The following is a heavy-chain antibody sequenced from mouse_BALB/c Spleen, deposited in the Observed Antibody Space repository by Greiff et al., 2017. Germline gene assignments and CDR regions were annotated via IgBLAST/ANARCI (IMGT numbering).Heavy chain of an antibody. V-gene: IGHV1-7*01. Sequence: QVQLQQSGAELAKPGASVKMSCKASGYTFTSYWMHWVKQRPGQGLEWIGYINPSTGYTEYNQKFKDKATLTADKSSSTAYMQLSSLTSEDSAVYYCASHYYGSSYYFDYWGQGTTLTVSS. CDR3: ASHYYGSSYYFDY. D-gene: IGHD1-1*01. CDR2: INPSTGYT. J-gene: IGHJ2*01. CDR1: GYTFTSYW.